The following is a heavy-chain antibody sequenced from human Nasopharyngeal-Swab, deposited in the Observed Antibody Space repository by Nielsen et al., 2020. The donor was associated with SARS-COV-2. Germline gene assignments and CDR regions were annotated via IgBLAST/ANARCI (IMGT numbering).Heavy chain of an antibody. D-gene: IGHD4-17*01. CDR3: ARSIIGLRDYGDYSVEFRTISHFDY. J-gene: IGHJ4*02. Sequence: ASVTVSCKASGYTLTNYYMHWVRQAPGQGLEWMGIINPSGGSTNYAQGFQGRVTMTRDTSTNSVYMELSSLRSEDTAMYYCARSIIGLRDYGDYSVEFRTISHFDYWGQGTLVTVSS. CDR2: INPSGGST. V-gene: IGHV1-46*01. CDR1: GYTLTNYY.